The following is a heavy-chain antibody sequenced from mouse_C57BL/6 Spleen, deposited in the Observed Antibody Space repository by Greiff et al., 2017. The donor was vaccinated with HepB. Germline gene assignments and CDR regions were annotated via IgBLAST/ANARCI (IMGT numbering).Heavy chain of an antibody. Sequence: EVKLQQSGAELVKPGASVKLSCTASGFNIKDYYMHWVKQRTEQGLEWIGRIDPEGGETKYDPKFQGKATITADTSSNTAYLQLSSLTSEDTAVYYCARPSGHGSSPFDYWGQGTTLTVSS. CDR1: GFNIKDYY. V-gene: IGHV14-2*01. D-gene: IGHD1-1*01. CDR3: ARPSGHGSSPFDY. J-gene: IGHJ2*01. CDR2: IDPEGGET.